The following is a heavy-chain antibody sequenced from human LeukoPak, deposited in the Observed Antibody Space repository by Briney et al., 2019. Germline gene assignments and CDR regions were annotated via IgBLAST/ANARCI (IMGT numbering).Heavy chain of an antibody. D-gene: IGHD5-24*01. CDR2: IYYSGST. CDR1: GGSISSYY. CDR3: ARLTTPVEMATITDEYFQH. Sequence: PSETLSLTCTVSGGSISSYYWSWIRQPPGKGLEWIGYIYYSGSTNYNPSFKSRVAISVDTSKNQFSLKLSSVTAADTAVYYCARLTTPVEMATITDEYFQHWGQGTLVTVSS. V-gene: IGHV4-59*08. J-gene: IGHJ1*01.